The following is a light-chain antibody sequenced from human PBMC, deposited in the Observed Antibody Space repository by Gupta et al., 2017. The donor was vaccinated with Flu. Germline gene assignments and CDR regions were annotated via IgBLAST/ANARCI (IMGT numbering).Light chain of an antibody. CDR3: WPADNGHRV. CDR1: TVAVTSGHS. V-gene: IGLV7-46*01. Sequence: AVVTQEPSLPVSPAGTVTLTCASSTVAVTSGHSPYWVQQKPGHAPMTLIYDTSNTNAGAPARFSGSRSGGRAALTLSGAKTEDEDEYYCWPADNGHRVFGGGTKLTVL. CDR2: DTS. J-gene: IGLJ3*02.